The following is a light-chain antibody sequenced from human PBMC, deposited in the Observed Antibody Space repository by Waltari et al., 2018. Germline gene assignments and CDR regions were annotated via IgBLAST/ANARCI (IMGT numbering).Light chain of an antibody. Sequence: DIQMTQSPSTLSASVGDSVTITCRASQSISSWLAWYQQKPGKAPKLLVYRASSLQIGVPSRFSGSGSGTEFILTITSLQPDDFATYYCQHYNMNLETFGQGTKVEIK. CDR3: QHYNMNLET. CDR2: RAS. CDR1: QSISSW. J-gene: IGKJ1*01. V-gene: IGKV1-5*03.